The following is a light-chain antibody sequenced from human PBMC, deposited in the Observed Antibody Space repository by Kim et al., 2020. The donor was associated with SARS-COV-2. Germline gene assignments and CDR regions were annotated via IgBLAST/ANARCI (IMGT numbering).Light chain of an antibody. J-gene: IGLJ2*01. CDR3: QVWDSSE. CDR1: NIGSKS. CDR2: YDS. V-gene: IGLV3-21*04. Sequence: SYELTQPPSVSVAPGKTARITCGGNNIGSKSVHWYQQKPGQAPVLVIYYDSDRPSGIPERFSGSNSGNTATLTISRVEAGDEADYYCQVWDSSEIGGGTKLTVL.